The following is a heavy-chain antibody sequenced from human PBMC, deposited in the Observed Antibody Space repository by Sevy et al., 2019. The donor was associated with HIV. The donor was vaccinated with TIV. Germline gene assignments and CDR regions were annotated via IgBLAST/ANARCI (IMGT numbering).Heavy chain of an antibody. V-gene: IGHV4-59*08. J-gene: IGHJ4*02. D-gene: IGHD1-26*01. CDR1: GVSMSSHY. CDR2: IYYDGSA. CDR3: ARCGRMGATSYVDF. Sequence: SETLALTCTVSGVSMSSHYWSWIRQPPGKGLEWLGYIYYDGSANYNPSLKSRVTISVDTSSNELSLKLRSVTAADTAVYYCARCGRMGATSYVDFWGQGTLVTVSS.